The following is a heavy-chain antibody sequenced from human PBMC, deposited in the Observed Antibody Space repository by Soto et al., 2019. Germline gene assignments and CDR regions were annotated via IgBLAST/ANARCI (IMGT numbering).Heavy chain of an antibody. Sequence: PSETLSLTCTVSGGSISSGDYYLSWIRQPPGKGLEWIGYIYYSGSTYYNPSLKSRVTISVDTSKNQFSLKLSSVTAADTAVYYCARDLKKGDYFDYWGQGTLVTVSS. CDR2: IYYSGST. CDR1: GGSISSGDYY. D-gene: IGHD3-16*01. V-gene: IGHV4-30-4*01. J-gene: IGHJ4*02. CDR3: ARDLKKGDYFDY.